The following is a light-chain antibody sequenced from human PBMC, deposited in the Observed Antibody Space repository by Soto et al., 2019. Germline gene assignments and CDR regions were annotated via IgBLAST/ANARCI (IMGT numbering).Light chain of an antibody. Sequence: EIVLTQSPGTMSLSPGERATLSCRASQSVSSSYLAWYQQKPGQAPRLLIYGASSRATGIPDRFSGSGSGTDFTLTIGRLEPEDFAVYYCQHYGASPWTFGQGTKVDIK. CDR2: GAS. CDR1: QSVSSSY. CDR3: QHYGASPWT. V-gene: IGKV3-20*01. J-gene: IGKJ1*01.